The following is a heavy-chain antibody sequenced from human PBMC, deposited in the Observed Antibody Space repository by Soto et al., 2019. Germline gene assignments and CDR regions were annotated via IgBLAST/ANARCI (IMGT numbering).Heavy chain of an antibody. D-gene: IGHD1-26*01. CDR1: GGSISSGGYY. J-gene: IGHJ4*02. V-gene: IGHV4-31*03. CDR3: ARGGVGATTRGDFDF. CDR2: MYYSGGSY. Sequence: QVQLQESGPGLVKPSQTLSLTCTVSGGSISSGGYYWSWIRQHPGKGLEWIGYMYYSGGSYYYNPSLKSRLTISGDTSKNQFSLKLSSVTAADTAVYYCARGGVGATTRGDFDFWGQGTLVTVSS.